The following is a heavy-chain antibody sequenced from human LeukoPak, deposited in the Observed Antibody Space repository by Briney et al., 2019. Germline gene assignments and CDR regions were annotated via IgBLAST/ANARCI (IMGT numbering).Heavy chain of an antibody. CDR3: ARSTPLLLWFGELSY. D-gene: IGHD3-10*01. CDR2: IYHSGST. Sequence: PSETLSLTCTVSGYSISSGYYWGWIRQPPGKGLEWIGSIYHSGSTYYNPSLKSRVTISVDTSKNQFSLKLSSVTAADTAVYYCARSTPLLLWFGELSYWGQGTLVTVSS. CDR1: GYSISSGYY. J-gene: IGHJ4*02. V-gene: IGHV4-38-2*02.